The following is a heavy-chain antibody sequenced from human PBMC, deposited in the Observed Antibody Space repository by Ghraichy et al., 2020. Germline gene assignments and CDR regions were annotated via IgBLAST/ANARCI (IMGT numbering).Heavy chain of an antibody. Sequence: SQTLSLTFDVSGDSVSSESAAWNWIRQSPSRGLEWLGRTYCRSRCYNDYAVSVRGRITVTPDTSKNQFSLYLKSVTPDDSAVYYCGASRITTGTITYWGQGTLVTVSS. D-gene: IGHD1-1*01. V-gene: IGHV6-1*01. CDR2: TYCRSRCYN. J-gene: IGHJ4*02. CDR3: GASRITTGTITY. CDR1: GDSVSSESAA.